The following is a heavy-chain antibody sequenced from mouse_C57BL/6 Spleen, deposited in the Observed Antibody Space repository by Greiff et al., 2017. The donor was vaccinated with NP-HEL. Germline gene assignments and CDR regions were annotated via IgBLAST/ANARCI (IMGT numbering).Heavy chain of an antibody. CDR1: GFSLTSYG. V-gene: IGHV2-2*01. J-gene: IGHJ4*01. D-gene: IGHD2-4*01. CDR2: IWSGGST. Sequence: VKLVESGPGLVQPSQSLSIPCTVSGFSLTSYGVHWVRQSPGKGLEWLGVIWSGGSTDYNAAFISRLSISKDNSKSQVFFKMNSLQADDTAIYYCARGAGLRRGIYYAMDYWGQGTSVTVSS. CDR3: ARGAGLRRGIYYAMDY.